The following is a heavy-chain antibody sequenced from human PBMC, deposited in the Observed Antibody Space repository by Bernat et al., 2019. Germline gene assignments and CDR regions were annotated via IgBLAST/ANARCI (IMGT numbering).Heavy chain of an antibody. Sequence: EMQLVESGGGLVQPGGSLRLSCAASGFPFSTYALIWVRQAPGKGLEFVSTISGSGGSAYYAASVKGRFTISRDNSRNTLSLQLNSLRAEDTAVYYCAKCGYSLGVRDAFDLWGQGTMVTVSS. CDR1: GFPFSTYA. J-gene: IGHJ3*01. D-gene: IGHD6-13*01. CDR2: ISGSGGSA. CDR3: AKCGYSLGVRDAFDL. V-gene: IGHV3-23*04.